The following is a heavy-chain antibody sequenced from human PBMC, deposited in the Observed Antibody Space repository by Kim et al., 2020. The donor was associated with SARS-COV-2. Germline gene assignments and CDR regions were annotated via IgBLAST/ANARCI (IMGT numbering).Heavy chain of an antibody. D-gene: IGHD4-17*01. V-gene: IGHV4-59*01. J-gene: IGHJ4*02. Sequence: SETLSLTCTVSGGSISSYYWSWIRQPPGKGLEWIGYIYYSGSTNYNPSLKSRLTISVDTSKNQFSLKLSSVTAADTAVYYCARRRDDYDPLDYWGQVTLVTVSS. CDR3: ARRRDDYDPLDY. CDR2: IYYSGST. CDR1: GGSISSYY.